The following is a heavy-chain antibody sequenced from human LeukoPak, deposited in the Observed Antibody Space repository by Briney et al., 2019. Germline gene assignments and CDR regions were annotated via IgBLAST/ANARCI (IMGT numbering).Heavy chain of an antibody. CDR3: ARAGKSSGWYGIGYFDY. Sequence: SETLSLTCAVYGGSFSGYYWSWIRQPPGKGLEWIGEINHSGSTNYNPSLKSRVTISVDTSKNQFSLTLSSVTAADTAVYYCARAGKSSGWYGIGYFDYWGQGTLVTVSS. CDR1: GGSFSGYY. J-gene: IGHJ4*02. CDR2: INHSGST. D-gene: IGHD6-19*01. V-gene: IGHV4-34*01.